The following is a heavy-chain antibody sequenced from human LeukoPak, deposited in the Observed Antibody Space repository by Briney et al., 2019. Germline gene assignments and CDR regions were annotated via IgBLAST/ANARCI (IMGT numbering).Heavy chain of an antibody. V-gene: IGHV3-21*05. CDR3: VRVKGTYFDF. D-gene: IGHD1-1*01. Sequence: PGGSLRLSCAASGFPFSSYSMNWVRQAPGKGVEGVSYISASGSNIYYLDSVKGRFTVSRDNAMNSLFLQMDRPRAEDTAVYYCVRVKGTYFDFWGQGTLVTVSS. J-gene: IGHJ4*02. CDR2: ISASGSNI. CDR1: GFPFSSYS.